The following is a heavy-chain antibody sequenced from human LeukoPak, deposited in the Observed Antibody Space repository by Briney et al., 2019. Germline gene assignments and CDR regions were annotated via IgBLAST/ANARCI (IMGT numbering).Heavy chain of an antibody. Sequence: PSETLSLTCTVSGGSINSYYWSWIRQPAGKGLEWIGRIYTSGSSNYNPSLKSRVTMSVDTSKNQFSLRLTSVTAADMAVYYCARAAYGDYRYYYFYLDVWGKGTTVTVSS. CDR2: IYTSGSS. J-gene: IGHJ6*03. D-gene: IGHD4-17*01. CDR1: GGSINSYY. CDR3: ARAAYGDYRYYYFYLDV. V-gene: IGHV4-4*07.